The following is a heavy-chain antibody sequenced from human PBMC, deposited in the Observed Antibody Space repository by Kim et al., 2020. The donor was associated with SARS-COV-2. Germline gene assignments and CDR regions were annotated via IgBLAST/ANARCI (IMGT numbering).Heavy chain of an antibody. CDR3: AIEFEWGAVAVDKGDY. J-gene: IGHJ4*02. CDR2: INPSGGST. D-gene: IGHD6-19*01. Sequence: ASVKVSCKASGYTFTSYYMHWVRQAPGQGLEWMGIINPSGGSTSYAQKFQCRVTMTRDTSTSTVYMELSSLRSEDTAVYFFAIEFEWGAVAVDKGDYLCQ. V-gene: IGHV1-46*01. CDR1: GYTFTSYY.